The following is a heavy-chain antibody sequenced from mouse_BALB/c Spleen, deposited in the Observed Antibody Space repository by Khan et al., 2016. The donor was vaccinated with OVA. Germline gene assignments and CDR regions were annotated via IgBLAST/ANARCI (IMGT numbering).Heavy chain of an antibody. Sequence: EVELVESGGDLVKPGGSLKLSCAASGFTFSSYAMSWVRQTPEKRLEWVASINSGGSFYYSDSVRGRFTISSDNARNILYLQMSSLNSEDTAMYYCARGPFYGSSYDYWYFDVWGAGTTVTVSS. CDR1: GFTFSSYA. CDR3: ARGPFYGSSYDYWYFDV. D-gene: IGHD1-1*01. V-gene: IGHV5-6-5*01. CDR2: INSGGSF. J-gene: IGHJ1*01.